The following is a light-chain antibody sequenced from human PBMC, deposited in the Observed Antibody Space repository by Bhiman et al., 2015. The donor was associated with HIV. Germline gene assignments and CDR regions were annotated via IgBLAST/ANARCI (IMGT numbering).Light chain of an antibody. CDR1: SSNIGNNY. CDR3: GTWDDSLRGAV. V-gene: IGLV1-51*02. Sequence: QSVLTQPPSVSAAPGQKVTISCSGSSSNIGNNYVSWYQQLPGTAPKLLIYENNKRPSGIPDRFSGSKSGTSATLDITGLQTGDEADYYCGTWDDSLRGAVFGGGTKLTVL. CDR2: ENN. J-gene: IGLJ2*01.